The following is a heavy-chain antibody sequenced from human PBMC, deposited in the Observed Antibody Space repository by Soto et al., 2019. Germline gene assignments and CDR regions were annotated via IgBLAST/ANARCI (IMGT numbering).Heavy chain of an antibody. CDR3: VRETSTTPPDH. CDR2: MNPNSGNT. Sequence: QVQLVQSGAEVKKPGASVKVSCKASGYTFTSYDINWVRQATGQGLERMGWMNPNSGNTGYAQKLQGRITMTRDTSISTAYMGLSSLRSEDTAVYYCVRETSTTPPDHWGQGTLVTVSS. D-gene: IGHD1-1*01. V-gene: IGHV1-8*01. CDR1: GYTFTSYD. J-gene: IGHJ4*02.